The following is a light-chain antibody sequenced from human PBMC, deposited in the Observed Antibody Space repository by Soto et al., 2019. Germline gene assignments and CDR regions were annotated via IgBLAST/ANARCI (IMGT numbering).Light chain of an antibody. Sequence: QPVLTQPPSVSGAPGQRVTISCTGSGANLGAGFGVHWYQKHPGRVPKLLIYGNDNRPSGVPDRFSGSKSGTSASLAITGLQAEDEADYYCQSYDSYLTGVFGGGTKLTVL. CDR3: QSYDSYLTGV. V-gene: IGLV1-40*01. CDR2: GND. J-gene: IGLJ3*02. CDR1: GANLGAGFG.